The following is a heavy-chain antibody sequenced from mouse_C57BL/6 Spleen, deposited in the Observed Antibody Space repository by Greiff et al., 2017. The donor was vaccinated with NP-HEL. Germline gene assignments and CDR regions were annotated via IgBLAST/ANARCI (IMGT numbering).Heavy chain of an antibody. Sequence: EVQLQQSGPGLVKPSQSLSLPCSVTGYSITSGYYWNWIRQFPGTKLEWMGYISYDGSNNYNPSLKNRISITRDTSKNQFFLKLNSVTTEDTATYYCARDRDYDYRDYWGQGTTLTVSS. CDR3: ARDRDYDYRDY. D-gene: IGHD2-4*01. CDR2: ISYDGSN. CDR1: GYSITSGYY. V-gene: IGHV3-6*01. J-gene: IGHJ2*01.